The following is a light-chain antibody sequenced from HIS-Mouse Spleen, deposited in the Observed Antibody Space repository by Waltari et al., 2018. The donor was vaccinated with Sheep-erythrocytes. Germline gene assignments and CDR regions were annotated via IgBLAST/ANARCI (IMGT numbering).Light chain of an antibody. CDR3: QSYDSSNHAV. V-gene: IGLV6-57*04. J-gene: IGLJ7*02. Sequence: NFMLTQPHSVSESPGKTVTISCTRSSGSIASDYVQWYQQRTGSAPTTGIYEDNQRPSGVPARLSGSIDRSSNSASLTISGLKTEDEADYYCQSYDSSNHAVFGGGTQLTAL. CDR2: EDN. CDR1: SGSIASDY.